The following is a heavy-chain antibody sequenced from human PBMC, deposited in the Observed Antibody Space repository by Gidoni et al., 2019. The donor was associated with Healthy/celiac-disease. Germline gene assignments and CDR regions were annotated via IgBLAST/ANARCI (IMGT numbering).Heavy chain of an antibody. CDR2: IYSGGST. CDR3: ARVGGSYKAGAEYFQH. J-gene: IGHJ1*01. Sequence: EVQLVESGGGLIQPGGSLRLSCAASGFTVSSNYMSWVRKDPGKGLGWVSVIYSGGSTYYADSVKGRFTISRDNSKNTLYLQMNSLRAEDTAVYYCARVGGSYKAGAEYFQHWGQGTLVTVSS. D-gene: IGHD1-26*01. V-gene: IGHV3-53*01. CDR1: GFTVSSNY.